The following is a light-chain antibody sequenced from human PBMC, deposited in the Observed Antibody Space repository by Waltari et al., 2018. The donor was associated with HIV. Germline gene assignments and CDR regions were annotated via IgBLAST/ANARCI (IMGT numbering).Light chain of an antibody. CDR2: ENN. CDR3: RTWDSSLSAVV. CDR1: SSNIGNNY. Sequence: QSVLTQPPSVSAAPGQQVTISCSGSSSNIGNNYVSWYQQLPGTAPKLLIYENNKRPAGIPDRFSGYKCGTSATLGITGRQTGDEADYYCRTWDSSLSAVVFGGGTKLTVL. V-gene: IGLV1-51*02. J-gene: IGLJ2*01.